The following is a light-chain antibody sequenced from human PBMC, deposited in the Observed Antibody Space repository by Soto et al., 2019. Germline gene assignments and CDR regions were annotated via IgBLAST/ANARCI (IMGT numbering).Light chain of an antibody. CDR1: SSDVGSYNL. Sequence: QSALTQPASVSGSPGQSITISCTGISSDVGSYNLVSWYQQHPGKAPKLMIYEGSKRPSGVSNRFSGSKSGNTASLTISGLQAEDEADYYCCSYAGSSPHVVFGGGTKLTVL. V-gene: IGLV2-23*01. CDR3: CSYAGSSPHVV. CDR2: EGS. J-gene: IGLJ2*01.